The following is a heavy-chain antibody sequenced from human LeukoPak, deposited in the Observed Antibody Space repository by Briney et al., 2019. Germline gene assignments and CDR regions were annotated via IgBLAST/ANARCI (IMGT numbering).Heavy chain of an antibody. J-gene: IGHJ3*02. Sequence: GESLKISCKASGYSFTSYWIGWGRQMPGEGLEWRGIIYPGDSDTRYSASFESELTITADKSISTAYLQWSSLKAEDTAMYYCAGPQDSWSYWPNDFDIWGQGTMVTVSS. CDR1: GYSFTSYW. D-gene: IGHD3-10*01. CDR3: AGPQDSWSYWPNDFDI. V-gene: IGHV5-51*01. CDR2: IYPGDSDT.